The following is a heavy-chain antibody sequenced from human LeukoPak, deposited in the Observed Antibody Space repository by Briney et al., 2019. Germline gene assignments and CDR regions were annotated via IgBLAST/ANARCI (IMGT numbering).Heavy chain of an antibody. Sequence: GGSLRLSCAASGFTFSSYGMHWVRQAPGKGLEWVAVISYDGSNKYYADSVKGRFTISRDNAKNSLYLQMNSLRAEDTAVYYCAREANYYGSGSYYEDYYYYYMDVWGKGTTVTVSS. CDR2: ISYDGSNK. CDR1: GFTFSSYG. D-gene: IGHD3-10*01. CDR3: AREANYYGSGSYYEDYYYYYMDV. J-gene: IGHJ6*03. V-gene: IGHV3-30*03.